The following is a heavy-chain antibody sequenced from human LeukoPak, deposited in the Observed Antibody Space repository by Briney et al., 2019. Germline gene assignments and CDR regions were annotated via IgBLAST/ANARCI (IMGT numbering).Heavy chain of an antibody. CDR3: ARGGNSGWRTPNDDY. D-gene: IGHD6-19*01. Sequence: ASVKVSCKASGYTFTSYGISWVRQAPGQGLEWMGWSSAYNGNTNYAQKLQGRVTMTTDTSTSTAYMELRSLRSDDTAVYYCARGGNSGWRTPNDDYWGQGTLVTISS. V-gene: IGHV1-18*01. CDR1: GYTFTSYG. CDR2: SSAYNGNT. J-gene: IGHJ4*02.